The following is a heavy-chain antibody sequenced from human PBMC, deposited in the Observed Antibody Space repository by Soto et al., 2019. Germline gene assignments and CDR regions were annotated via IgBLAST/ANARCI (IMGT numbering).Heavy chain of an antibody. CDR2: IYYSGST. V-gene: IGHV4-61*01. Sequence: SETLSLTCTVSGGSVSSGSYYWSWIRQPPGKGLEWIGYIYYSGSTNYNPSLKSRVTISVDTSKSQFSLKLSSVTAADTAVYYCARFPMGYCSGGSCYHSKFDYWGQGTLVTVSS. CDR3: ARFPMGYCSGGSCYHSKFDY. D-gene: IGHD2-15*01. CDR1: GGSVSSGSYY. J-gene: IGHJ4*02.